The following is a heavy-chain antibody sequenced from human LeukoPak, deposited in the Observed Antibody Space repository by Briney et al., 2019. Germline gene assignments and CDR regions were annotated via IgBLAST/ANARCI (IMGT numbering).Heavy chain of an antibody. CDR2: IYYSGST. V-gene: IGHV4-59*08. Sequence: SETLSLTCTVSGGSISSYYWSWIRQPPGTGLEWIGYIYYSGSTNYNPSLKSRVTISVDTSKNQFSLKLSSVTAADTAVYYCARHQVDYGDYVNAFDIWGQGTMVTVSS. CDR1: GGSISSYY. CDR3: ARHQVDYGDYVNAFDI. J-gene: IGHJ3*02. D-gene: IGHD4-17*01.